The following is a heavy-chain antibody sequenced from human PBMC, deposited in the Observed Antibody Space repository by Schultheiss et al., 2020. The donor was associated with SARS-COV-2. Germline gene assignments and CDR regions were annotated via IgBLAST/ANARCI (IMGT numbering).Heavy chain of an antibody. CDR3: ARMVGATRSDY. V-gene: IGHV3-64*01. CDR2: ISSNGGST. D-gene: IGHD1-26*01. CDR1: GFTFSSYA. Sequence: GGSLRLSCAASGFTFSSYAMHWVRQAPGKGLEYVSAISSNGGSTYYANSVKGRFTISRDNSKNTLYLQMGSLRAEDMAVYYCARMVGATRSDYWGQGTLVTVSS. J-gene: IGHJ4*02.